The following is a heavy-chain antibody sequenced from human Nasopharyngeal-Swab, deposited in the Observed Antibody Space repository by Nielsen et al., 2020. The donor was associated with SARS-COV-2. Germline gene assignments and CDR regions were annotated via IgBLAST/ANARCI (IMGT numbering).Heavy chain of an antibody. J-gene: IGHJ4*02. D-gene: IGHD2-15*01. CDR3: ARGWVGYSGGFDC. Sequence: WIRQPPGKGLDWIGYIYSTGSTDYNPSLKSRVTISIDTSKNQFSLKLTSVTAADTAVFYCARGWVGYSGGFDCWGQGTLVTVS. CDR2: IYSTGST. V-gene: IGHV4-59*01.